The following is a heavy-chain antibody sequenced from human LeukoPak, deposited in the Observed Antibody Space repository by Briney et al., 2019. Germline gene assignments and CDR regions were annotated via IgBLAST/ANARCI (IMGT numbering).Heavy chain of an antibody. Sequence: GGSLRLSCAASGFTFSSYSMNWVRQAPGKGLEWVGRIKSKTDGGTTDYAAPVKGRFTISRDDSKNTLYLQMNSLKTEDTAVYYCTTEGLVVVITDGFDYWGQGTLVTVSS. CDR3: TTEGLVVVITDGFDY. CDR1: GFTFSSYS. J-gene: IGHJ4*02. V-gene: IGHV3-15*01. CDR2: IKSKTDGGTT. D-gene: IGHD3-22*01.